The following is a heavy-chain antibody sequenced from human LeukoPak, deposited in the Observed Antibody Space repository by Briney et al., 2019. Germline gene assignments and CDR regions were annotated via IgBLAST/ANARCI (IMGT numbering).Heavy chain of an antibody. J-gene: IGHJ4*02. V-gene: IGHV3-53*01. CDR3: AKSRGRFLEWLSD. Sequence: HSGGSLRLSCAASGFTVSSNYMSWVRQAPGKGLEWVSVIYSGGSTYYADSVKGRFTISRDNSKNTLYLQMNSLRAEDTAVYYCAKSRGRFLEWLSDWGQGTLVTVSS. D-gene: IGHD3-3*01. CDR1: GFTVSSNY. CDR2: IYSGGST.